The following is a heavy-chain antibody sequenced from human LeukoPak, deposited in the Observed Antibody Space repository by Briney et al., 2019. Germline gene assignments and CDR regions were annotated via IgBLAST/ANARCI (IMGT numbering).Heavy chain of an antibody. CDR2: IIPIFGTA. CDR3: ARGPYDFWSGYYVNWSDP. Sequence: SVKVSSTASGGTFSSYAISWVRQAPGQGLEWMGRIIPIFGTANYAQKFQGRDTITADKSTSTAYMELSSLRSEDTAVYYCARGPYDFWSGYYVNWSDPRGRGTGIPVSS. V-gene: IGHV1-69*06. CDR1: GGTFSSYA. D-gene: IGHD3-3*01. J-gene: IGHJ5*02.